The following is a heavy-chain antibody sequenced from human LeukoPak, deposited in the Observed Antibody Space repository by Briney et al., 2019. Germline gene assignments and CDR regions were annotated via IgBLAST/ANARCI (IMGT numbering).Heavy chain of an antibody. CDR3: ARAVVVTAIRGDYYFDY. J-gene: IGHJ4*02. Sequence: PSETLSLTCAVYGGSFSGYYRSWIRQPPGKGLEWIGEINHSGSTNYNPSLKSRVTISVDTSKNQFSLKLNSVTAADTAVYYCARAVVVTAIRGDYYFDYWGQGTLVTVSS. D-gene: IGHD2-21*02. CDR2: INHSGST. CDR1: GGSFSGYY. V-gene: IGHV4-34*01.